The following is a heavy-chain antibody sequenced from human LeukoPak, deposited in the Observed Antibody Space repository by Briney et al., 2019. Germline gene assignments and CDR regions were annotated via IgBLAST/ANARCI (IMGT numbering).Heavy chain of an antibody. J-gene: IGHJ6*03. V-gene: IGHV1-69*02. D-gene: IGHD5-18*01. CDR2: IIPILGIA. CDR1: GGTFSSYT. Sequence: SVKVSCKASGGTFSSYTISWVRQAPGQGLEWMGRIIPILGIANYAQKFQGRVTITADKSPSTAYMEQSSLRSEDAAVYYCAREVAMANGETLYYYYYMDVWGKGTTVTVSS. CDR3: AREVAMANGETLYYYYYMDV.